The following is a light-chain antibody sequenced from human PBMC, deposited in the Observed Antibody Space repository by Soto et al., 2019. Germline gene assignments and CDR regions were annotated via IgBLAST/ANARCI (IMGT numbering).Light chain of an antibody. CDR3: QQYGSSPEVT. CDR1: QSLSGNY. Sequence: NLLTQSPGTLSLSPGQRATLSCRASQSLSGNYLAWYQQKPGQAPSVLIYRASIRATGISDRFSGSGSGTDFTLTLSRLEPQDFALYYCQQYGSSPEVTFGQGTRLEIK. V-gene: IGKV3-20*01. J-gene: IGKJ5*01. CDR2: RAS.